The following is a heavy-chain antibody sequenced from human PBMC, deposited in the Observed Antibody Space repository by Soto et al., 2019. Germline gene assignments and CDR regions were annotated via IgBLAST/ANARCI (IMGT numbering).Heavy chain of an antibody. CDR2: ISAYNGNT. Sequence: QVQLVQSGAEVKKPGASVKVSCKASGYTFTSYGISWVRQAPGQGLEWMGWISAYNGNTNYAQKLQGRVIMTTDTSTSTAYMELRSLRSDDTAVYYCARDQRYLVAVAGFDPWGQGTLVTVSS. CDR1: GYTFTSYG. D-gene: IGHD6-19*01. CDR3: ARDQRYLVAVAGFDP. J-gene: IGHJ5*02. V-gene: IGHV1-18*01.